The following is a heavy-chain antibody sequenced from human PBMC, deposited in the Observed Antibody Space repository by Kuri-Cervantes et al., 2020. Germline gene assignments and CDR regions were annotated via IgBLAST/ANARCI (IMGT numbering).Heavy chain of an antibody. J-gene: IGHJ3*02. Sequence: SETLSLTCTVSGGSISSSSYYWGWIRQPPGKGLEWIGSIYYSGSTYYNPSLKSRVTISVDTSKNQFSLKLSSVTAADTAIYYCARGSLNAFDIWGQGTKVTVSS. V-gene: IGHV4-39*01. CDR2: IYYSGST. CDR1: GGSISSSSYY. CDR3: ARGSLNAFDI. D-gene: IGHD5/OR15-5a*01.